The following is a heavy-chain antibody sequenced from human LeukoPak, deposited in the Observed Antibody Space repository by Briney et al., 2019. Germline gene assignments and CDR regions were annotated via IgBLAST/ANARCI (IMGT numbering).Heavy chain of an antibody. V-gene: IGHV3-66*01. D-gene: IGHD6-6*01. CDR1: GFTVSGNY. CDR3: ARGYSSSSFFDY. J-gene: IGHJ4*02. CDR2: IYSGETT. Sequence: PGGSLRLTCAASGFTVSGNYISWVRQSPGKGLEWVSVIYSGETTYYADSVKGRFTLSRDNFKNTVYLQTNSLRAEDTAVYYCARGYSSSSFFDYWGQGTLVTVSS.